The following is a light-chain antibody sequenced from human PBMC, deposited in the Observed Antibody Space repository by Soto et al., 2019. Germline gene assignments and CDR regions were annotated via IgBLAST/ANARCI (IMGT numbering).Light chain of an antibody. CDR2: DAS. V-gene: IGKV3-11*01. Sequence: EIVLTQSPATLSLSPGERATLSCRASQSVSSYLAWYQQKPGQAPRLLIYDASNRATGIPARFSGSGSGTDFTLTISRLGPEDFAVYYCQQRSNWSWTFGQGTKVEIK. J-gene: IGKJ1*01. CDR3: QQRSNWSWT. CDR1: QSVSSY.